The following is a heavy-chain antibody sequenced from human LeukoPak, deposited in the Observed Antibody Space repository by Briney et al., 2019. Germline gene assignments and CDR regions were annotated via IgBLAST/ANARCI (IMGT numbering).Heavy chain of an antibody. V-gene: IGHV4-39*07. J-gene: IGHJ4*02. CDR1: DGSISSYY. D-gene: IGHD2-15*01. Sequence: PSETLSLTCNFSDGSISSYYWSWIRQPPGKGLEWIGSIYYSGSTYYNPSLKSRVTISVDTSKNQFSLKLSSVTAADTAVYYCARAIRSGGYCSGGSCYTNSFDYWGQGTLVTVSS. CDR2: IYYSGST. CDR3: ARAIRSGGYCSGGSCYTNSFDY.